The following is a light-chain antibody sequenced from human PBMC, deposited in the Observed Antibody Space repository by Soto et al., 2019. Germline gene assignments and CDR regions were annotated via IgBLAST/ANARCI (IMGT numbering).Light chain of an antibody. Sequence: QSALTQPPSASGSPGQSVTISCTGTSSDVGAYNYVSWYQQHPGKAPKLMIYDNNKRPSGIADRFSGSMSGTSATLGITGLQTGDEADYYCGSWDTSLSAYVFGTGTKLTVL. J-gene: IGLJ1*01. V-gene: IGLV2-8*01. CDR2: DNN. CDR1: SSDVGAYNY. CDR3: GSWDTSLSAYV.